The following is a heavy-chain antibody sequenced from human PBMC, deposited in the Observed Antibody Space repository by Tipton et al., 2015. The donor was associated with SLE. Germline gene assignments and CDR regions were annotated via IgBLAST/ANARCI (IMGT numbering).Heavy chain of an antibody. CDR2: IYYSGST. CDR3: ARQGSGGWWDY. J-gene: IGHJ4*02. D-gene: IGHD2-15*01. CDR1: GGSISSSSYY. V-gene: IGHV4-39*07. Sequence: TLSLTCTVSGGSISSSSYYWGWIRQPPGKGLEWIGSIYYSGSTYYNPSLKRRVTISVDTSKNQFSLKLSSVTAADTAVYYCARQGSGGWWDYWGQGTLVTVSS.